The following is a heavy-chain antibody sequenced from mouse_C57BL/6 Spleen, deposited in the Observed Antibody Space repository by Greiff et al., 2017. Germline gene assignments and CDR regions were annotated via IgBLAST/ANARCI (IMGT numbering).Heavy chain of an antibody. D-gene: IGHD1-1*01. J-gene: IGHJ1*03. V-gene: IGHV1-80*01. CDR1: GYAFSSYW. Sequence: VQLVESGAELVKPGASVKISCKASGYAFSSYWMNWVKQRPGKGLEWIGQIYPGDGDTNYNGKFKGKATLTADKSSSTAYMQLSSLTSEDSAVYFCARGITTVVAPAFDVWGTGTTVTVSS. CDR3: ARGITTVVAPAFDV. CDR2: IYPGDGDT.